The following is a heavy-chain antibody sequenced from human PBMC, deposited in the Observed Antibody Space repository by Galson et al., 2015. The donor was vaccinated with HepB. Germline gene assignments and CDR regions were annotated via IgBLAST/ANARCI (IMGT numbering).Heavy chain of an antibody. CDR3: ARDSVQYCSSTSCYWAFDY. CDR2: ISYDGSNK. CDR1: GLTFSSYG. D-gene: IGHD2-2*01. V-gene: IGHV3-30*03. Sequence: LRLSCAASGLTFSSYGMHWVRQAPGKGLEWVAVISYDGSNKYYADSVKGRVTISRDNSKNTLYLQINSLRAEDTAVYYCARDSVQYCSSTSCYWAFDYWGQGTLVTVSS. J-gene: IGHJ4*02.